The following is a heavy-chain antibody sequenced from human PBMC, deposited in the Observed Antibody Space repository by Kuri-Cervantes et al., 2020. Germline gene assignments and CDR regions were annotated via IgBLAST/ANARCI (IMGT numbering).Heavy chain of an antibody. CDR2: INHSGNT. CDR1: GGSFSGYY. V-gene: IGHV4-34*01. J-gene: IGHJ6*03. CDR3: ARGGGDYSPYYYMDV. Sequence: SETLSLTCAVYGGSFSGYYWSWIRQPPGKGLEWIGEINHSGNTNYNPSLKSRVTISVDTSKNQFSLKLSSVTAADTAVYYCARGGGDYSPYYYMDVWGKGTTVTVSS. D-gene: IGHD4-11*01.